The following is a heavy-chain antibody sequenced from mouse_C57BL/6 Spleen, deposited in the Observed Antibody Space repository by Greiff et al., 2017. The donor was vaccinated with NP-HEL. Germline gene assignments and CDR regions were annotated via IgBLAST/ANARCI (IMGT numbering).Heavy chain of an antibody. J-gene: IGHJ3*01. CDR3: EGPLVDSWLAY. V-gene: IGHV5-17*01. CDR2: ISSGSSTI. Sequence: EVMLVESGGGLVKPGGSLKLSCAASGFTFSDYGMHWVRQAPEKGLEWVAYISSGSSTIYYADTVKGRFTISRDNAKNTLFLQMTSLRSEDTAMYYGEGPLVDSWLAYGGKGTLVTVSA. CDR1: GFTFSDYG. D-gene: IGHD1-1*01.